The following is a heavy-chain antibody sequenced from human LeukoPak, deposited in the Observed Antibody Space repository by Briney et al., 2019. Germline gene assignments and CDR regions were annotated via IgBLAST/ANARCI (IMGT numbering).Heavy chain of an antibody. CDR3: ASSGSYRFDY. Sequence: GGSLRLSCAASGFTFSCYAMSWVRQAPGKGLEWVSAISGSGGSTYYADSVKGRFTISRDNAKNSLYLQMNSLRDEDTAVYYCASSGSYRFDYWGQGTLVTVSS. D-gene: IGHD1-26*01. CDR2: ISGSGGST. CDR1: GFTFSCYA. J-gene: IGHJ4*02. V-gene: IGHV3-23*01.